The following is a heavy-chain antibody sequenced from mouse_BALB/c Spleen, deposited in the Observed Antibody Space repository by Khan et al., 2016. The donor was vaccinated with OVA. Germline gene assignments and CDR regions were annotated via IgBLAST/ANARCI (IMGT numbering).Heavy chain of an antibody. J-gene: IGHJ2*01. CDR1: GFTFSSFG. Sequence: EVELVESGGGLVQPGGSRKLSCAASGFTFSSFGMHWVRQAPEKGLAWVAYISSGSSTIYYADTVKGRFTISRDNSKNTLFLQMTSLRSEDTAMYYCASHFYGKNYCDDWGQGTTLTVSS. V-gene: IGHV5-17*02. CDR3: ASHFYGKNYCDD. D-gene: IGHD1-1*01. CDR2: ISSGSSTI.